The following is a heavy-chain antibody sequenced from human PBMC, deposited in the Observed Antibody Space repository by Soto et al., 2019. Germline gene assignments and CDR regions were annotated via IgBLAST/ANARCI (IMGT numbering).Heavy chain of an antibody. CDR2: IYYSGST. CDR1: AGSISSGGYY. Sequence: SETLSLTCTVSAGSISSGGYYWSWIRQHPGKGLEWVGYIYYSGSTYYNPSLKSRVTISVDTSKNQFSLKLSSVTAADTAVYYCAREGGSSGYYYADYWGQGTLVTVSS. D-gene: IGHD3-22*01. CDR3: AREGGSSGYYYADY. J-gene: IGHJ4*02. V-gene: IGHV4-31*03.